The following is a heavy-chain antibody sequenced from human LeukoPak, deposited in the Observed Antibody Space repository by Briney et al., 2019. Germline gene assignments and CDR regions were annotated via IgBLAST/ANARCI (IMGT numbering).Heavy chain of an antibody. CDR2: IYPGDSDT. J-gene: IGHJ4*02. D-gene: IGHD5-24*01. V-gene: IGHV5-51*01. CDR3: ARSRDGYTLAGYFDY. CDR1: GYSFTSYW. Sequence: GESLKISCKGSGYSFTSYWIGWVRQMPGKGLEWMGIIYPGDSDTRYSPSFQGQVTISADKSISTAYLQWSSLKASDTAMYYCARSRDGYTLAGYFDYWGQGTLVTVSS.